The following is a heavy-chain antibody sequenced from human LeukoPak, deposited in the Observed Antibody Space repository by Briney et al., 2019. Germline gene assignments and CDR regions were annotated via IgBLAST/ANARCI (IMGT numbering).Heavy chain of an antibody. CDR3: ASFRQGYYYYMDV. CDR2: IYYSGST. Sequence: PSETLSLTCTVSGGSISSYYWSWIRQPPGKGLEWIGYIYYSGSTNYNPSLKSRVTISVDTSKNQFSLKLSSVTAADTAVYYCASFRQGYYYYMDVWGKGTTVTISS. J-gene: IGHJ6*03. CDR1: GGSISSYY. V-gene: IGHV4-59*12.